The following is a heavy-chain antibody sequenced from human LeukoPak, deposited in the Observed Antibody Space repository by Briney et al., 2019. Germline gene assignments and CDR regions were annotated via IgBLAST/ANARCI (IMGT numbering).Heavy chain of an antibody. V-gene: IGHV3-23*01. CDR3: AKVRDDYNSPLAN. CDR1: GFPFSSYA. CDR2: VSGSGAST. D-gene: IGHD5-24*01. Sequence: GGSLRLSCAASGFPFSSYAISWVRQAPGKGLEWVSGVSGSGASTYYADSVKGRFTISRDNSKNTLYLQMNSLRAEDTAVSHCAKVRDDYNSPLANWGQGTLVTVSS. J-gene: IGHJ4*02.